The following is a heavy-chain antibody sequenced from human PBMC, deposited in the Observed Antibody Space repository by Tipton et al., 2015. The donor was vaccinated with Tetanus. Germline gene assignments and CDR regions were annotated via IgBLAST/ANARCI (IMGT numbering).Heavy chain of an antibody. CDR3: ARGLIDDFLGSRIYFDS. J-gene: IGHJ4*02. Sequence: GASIRSYYWNWIRQVPGKGLEWIGYTHHSGSTKYNPSLSGRVTTSVDTSKNQFSLKISSLTAADTAVYFCARGLIDDFLGSRIYFDSWGPGTLVTVSS. D-gene: IGHD2-8*01. CDR1: GASIRSYY. V-gene: IGHV4-59*13. CDR2: THHSGST.